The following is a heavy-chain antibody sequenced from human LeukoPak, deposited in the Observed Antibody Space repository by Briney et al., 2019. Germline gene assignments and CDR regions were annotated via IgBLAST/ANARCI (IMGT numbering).Heavy chain of an antibody. CDR3: ARVRSGLRFLEWTPAGYFDY. J-gene: IGHJ4*02. CDR2: IYYSGST. V-gene: IGHV4-31*03. D-gene: IGHD3-3*01. Sequence: PSETLSLTCTVSGGSISSGGYYWSWIRQHPGKGLEWIGYIYYSGSTYYNPSLKSRVTISVDTSKNQFSLKLSSVTAADTAVYYCARVRSGLRFLEWTPAGYFDYWGQGTLVTVSS. CDR1: GGSISSGGYY.